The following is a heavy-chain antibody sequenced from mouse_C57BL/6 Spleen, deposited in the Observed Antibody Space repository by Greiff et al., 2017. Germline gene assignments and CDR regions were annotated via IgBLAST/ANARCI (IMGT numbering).Heavy chain of an antibody. Sequence: EVQLVESGGGLVQPKGSLKLSCAASGFTFNTYAMHWVRHAPGKGLEWVARIRSKSSYYATYYADSVKDRFTISRDYSQSMLYLQMNNLKTEDTAMYYCVREDGDYWYFDVWGTGTTVTVSS. V-gene: IGHV10-3*01. D-gene: IGHD2-3*01. CDR2: IRSKSSYYAT. J-gene: IGHJ1*03. CDR1: GFTFNTYA. CDR3: VREDGDYWYFDV.